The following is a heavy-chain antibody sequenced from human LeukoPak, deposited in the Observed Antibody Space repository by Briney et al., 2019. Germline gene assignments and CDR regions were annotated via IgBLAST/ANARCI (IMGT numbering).Heavy chain of an antibody. J-gene: IGHJ5*02. D-gene: IGHD5-24*01. CDR2: ISSSSSYI. V-gene: IGHV3-21*01. CDR1: GFTFSSYI. CDR3: ARQDGYTQGFRFDP. Sequence: PGGSLRLSCAASGFTFSSYIMNWVRQAPGKGLEWVSSISSSSSYIYYADSVKGRFTISRDNAKNSLYLQMNSLRAEDTAVYYCARQDGYTQGFRFDPWGQGTLVTVSS.